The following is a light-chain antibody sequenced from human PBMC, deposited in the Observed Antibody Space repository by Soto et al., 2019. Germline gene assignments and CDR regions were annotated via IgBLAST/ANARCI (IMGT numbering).Light chain of an antibody. CDR3: QSYDGSLSGSVV. V-gene: IGLV1-40*01. CDR2: DNN. Sequence: QAVVTQPPSVSGAPGQRVTISCTGSSSNIGAGYDVHWYQQLPGTAPKLLIYDNNNRPSGVPDRFSGSKSGTSASLAITGLQAEDEADYYCQSYDGSLSGSVVFGGGTKVTVL. CDR1: SSNIGAGYD. J-gene: IGLJ2*01.